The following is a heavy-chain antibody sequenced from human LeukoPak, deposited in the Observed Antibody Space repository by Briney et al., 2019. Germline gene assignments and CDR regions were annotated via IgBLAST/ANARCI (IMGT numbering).Heavy chain of an antibody. CDR1: GGSFSGYY. J-gene: IGHJ4*02. CDR2: IYYSGST. CDR3: ARHEDRNWYFDH. D-gene: IGHD1-1*01. V-gene: IGHV4-39*01. Sequence: PSETLSLTCAVYGGSFSGYYWGWIRQPPGKGLEWIGTIYYSGSTYYNPSLKSRVTISVDTSKNQFSLKLSSVTAPDTAVDYCARHEDRNWYFDHWGQGTLVTVSS.